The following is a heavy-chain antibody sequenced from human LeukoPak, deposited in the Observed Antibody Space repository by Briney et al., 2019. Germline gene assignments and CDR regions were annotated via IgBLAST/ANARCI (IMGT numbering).Heavy chain of an antibody. V-gene: IGHV4-4*07. Sequence: SETLSLTCTVSGGSLSSYYWSWIRQPAGKGLEWIGRIYTSGSTNYNPSLKSRVTISVDTSKNQFSLKLSSVTAADTAVYYCARDRVRYSYGGVQDYFDYWGQGTLVTVSS. D-gene: IGHD5-18*01. CDR2: IYTSGST. CDR1: GGSLSSYY. J-gene: IGHJ4*02. CDR3: ARDRVRYSYGGVQDYFDY.